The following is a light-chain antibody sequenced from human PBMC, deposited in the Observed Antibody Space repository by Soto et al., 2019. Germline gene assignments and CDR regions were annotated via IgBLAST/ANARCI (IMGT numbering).Light chain of an antibody. CDR1: QSILHSSNNRNY. J-gene: IGKJ1*01. CDR2: WAS. Sequence: DIVMTQSPDSLAVSLGERATINCKSSQSILHSSNNRNYLSWYQQKPGQPPKLLIYWASTRESGVPDRFSGGGYGTDFTLTINRLQAEDVAVYYCQQFYGTPRTFGQGTKVEIK. CDR3: QQFYGTPRT. V-gene: IGKV4-1*01.